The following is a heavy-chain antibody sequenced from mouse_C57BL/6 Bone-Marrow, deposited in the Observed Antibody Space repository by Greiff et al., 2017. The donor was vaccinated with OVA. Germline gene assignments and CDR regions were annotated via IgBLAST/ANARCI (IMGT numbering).Heavy chain of an antibody. V-gene: IGHV2-2*01. Sequence: VLLVESGPGLVQPSQSLSITCTASGFSLTSYGVHWVRQSPGQGLEWLGVIWRGGSRDYNADFIFRLSIIKDNSKSQVFFKMNSLQADDTAIYYCARKRLRPLAMDYWGQGTSVTVSS. CDR3: ARKRLRPLAMDY. D-gene: IGHD2-2*01. J-gene: IGHJ4*01. CDR2: IWRGGSR. CDR1: GFSLTSYG.